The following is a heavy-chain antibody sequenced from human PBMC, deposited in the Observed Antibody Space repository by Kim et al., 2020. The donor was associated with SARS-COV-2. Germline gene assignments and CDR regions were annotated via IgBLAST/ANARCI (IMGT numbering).Heavy chain of an antibody. CDR2: K. V-gene: IGHV3-7*04. Sequence: KSYLDSAKGRFTNSRDNAKNLLYLQMNRLRDEDTAVYHCARAGAPGTVDYWGQRTLVSVSS. CDR3: ARAGAPGTVDY. D-gene: IGHD6-13*01. J-gene: IGHJ4*02.